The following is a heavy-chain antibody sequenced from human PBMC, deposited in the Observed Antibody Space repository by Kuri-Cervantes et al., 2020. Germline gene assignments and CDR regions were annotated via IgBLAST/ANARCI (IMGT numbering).Heavy chain of an antibody. CDR1: GFTFSSYS. D-gene: IGHD6-19*01. J-gene: IGHJ6*02. Sequence: GESLKIPCAASGFTFSSYSMNWVRQAPGKGLEWVSSISSSSSYIYYADSVKGRFTISRDNAKSSLYLQMNSLRAEDTAVYYCASQYSSGWFPWRAPVDVFRGMDVWGQGTTVTVSS. CDR3: ASQYSSGWFPWRAPVDVFRGMDV. V-gene: IGHV3-21*01. CDR2: ISSSSSYI.